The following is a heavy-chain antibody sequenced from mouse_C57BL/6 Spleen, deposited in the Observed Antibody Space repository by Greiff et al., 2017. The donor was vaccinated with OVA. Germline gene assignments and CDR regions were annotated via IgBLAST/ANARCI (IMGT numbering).Heavy chain of an antibody. Sequence: QVQLKESGPELVKPGASVKISCKASGYSFTSYYIHWVKQRPGQGLEWIGWIYPGSGNTKYNEKFKGKATLTADTSSSTAYMQLSSLTSEDSAVYYCARDMLFAYWGQGTLVTVSA. V-gene: IGHV1-66*01. CDR3: ARDMLFAY. CDR2: IYPGSGNT. J-gene: IGHJ3*01. CDR1: GYSFTSYY.